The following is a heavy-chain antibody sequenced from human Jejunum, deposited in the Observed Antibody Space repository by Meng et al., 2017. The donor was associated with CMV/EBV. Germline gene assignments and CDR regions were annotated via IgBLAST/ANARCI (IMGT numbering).Heavy chain of an antibody. J-gene: IGHJ4*02. V-gene: IGHV1-18*01. CDR1: GYTFASDG. D-gene: IGHD2-21*02. CDR2: ISTYNGNT. CDR3: ARGVVTMTRYYFDY. Sequence: SGYTFASDGSGWVRQAPGQGLEWMGWISTYNGNTHYAQKLQGRATMTTDTSTSTAYMEVRSLKSDDTAVYYCARGVVTMTRYYFDYWGQGTLVTVSS.